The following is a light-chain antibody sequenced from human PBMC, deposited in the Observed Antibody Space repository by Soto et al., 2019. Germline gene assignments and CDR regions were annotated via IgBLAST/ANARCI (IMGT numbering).Light chain of an antibody. V-gene: IGKV1-5*03. Sequence: DSQMTPSPPTLAASVGDRVTITCLASQSISRGLAWYQQKPEAAPKLLLYEASTLESGVPSRFRGSRSGTDCTLTVRSLQPDDFATYYCQQYNDSFPYAFGQGTQLEIK. CDR2: EAS. J-gene: IGKJ2*01. CDR3: QQYNDSFPYA. CDR1: QSISRG.